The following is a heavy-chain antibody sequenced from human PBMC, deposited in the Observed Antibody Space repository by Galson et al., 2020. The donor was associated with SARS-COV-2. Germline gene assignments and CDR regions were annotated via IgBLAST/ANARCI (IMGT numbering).Heavy chain of an antibody. V-gene: IGHV3-21*01. CDR1: GFTFSSST. CDR2: ISASSSDI. Sequence: TGGSLRLSCAASGFTFSSSTMTWVRQAPGKGLEWVSSISASSSDIYYADSVKGRFTVSRDTAKNSLYLQMNSLRAEDTGVYYCARKMSSDFWSAYWGLDYWGQGTLVTVSS. CDR3: ARKMSSDFWSAYWGLDY. D-gene: IGHD3-3*01. J-gene: IGHJ4*02.